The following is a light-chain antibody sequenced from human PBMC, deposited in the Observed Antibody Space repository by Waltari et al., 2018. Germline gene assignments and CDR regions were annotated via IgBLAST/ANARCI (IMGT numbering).Light chain of an antibody. CDR1: SSDVGASNH. CDR3: SSYISSSTLEL. Sequence: QSALTQPASVSGSPGQSITIPCTGPSSDVGASNHVSLYQQHPGKAPKLMMFDVSNRPSGVSNRFSGSKSGNTASLTISGLQAEDEADYYCSSYISSSTLELFGGGTSLTVL. CDR2: DVS. J-gene: IGLJ2*01. V-gene: IGLV2-14*03.